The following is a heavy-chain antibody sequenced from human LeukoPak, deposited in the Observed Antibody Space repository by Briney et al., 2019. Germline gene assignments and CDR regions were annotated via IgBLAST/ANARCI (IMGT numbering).Heavy chain of an antibody. CDR3: ARLTQITAWYIHY. CDR1: GGSISSYY. Sequence: PSETLSLTCTVSGGSISSYYWSWIRQPPGKGLEWIGYIYYSGGTDYNPSLKSRVSISLDTPKNQLSLRLTSVTAADTAVYYCARLTQITAWYIHYWGQGTLVTVSS. J-gene: IGHJ4*02. D-gene: IGHD4-23*01. CDR2: IYYSGGT. V-gene: IGHV4-59*08.